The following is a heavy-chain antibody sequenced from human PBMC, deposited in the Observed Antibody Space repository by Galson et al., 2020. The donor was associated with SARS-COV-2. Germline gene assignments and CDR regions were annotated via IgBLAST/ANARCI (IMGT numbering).Heavy chain of an antibody. CDR1: GYTFNNYA. D-gene: IGHD3-10*01. CDR3: ARGAGAWFGELLDY. Sequence: ASVKVSCKASGYTFNNYALNWVRQAPGQGLEWMAWINTNTGNPTYAQGFTGRFVFSLDTSISTAYLQISSLKAEDTAVYYCARGAGAWFGELLDYWGQGTPVTVSS. CDR2: INTNTGNP. J-gene: IGHJ4*02. V-gene: IGHV7-4-1*02.